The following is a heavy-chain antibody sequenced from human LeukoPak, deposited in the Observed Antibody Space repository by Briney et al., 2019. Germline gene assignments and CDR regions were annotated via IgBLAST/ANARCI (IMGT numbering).Heavy chain of an antibody. CDR1: GFTVSSNY. CDR2: IKEEGSEK. D-gene: IGHD4/OR15-4a*01. CDR3: GRVLEGAFDY. J-gene: IGHJ4*02. V-gene: IGHV3-7*05. Sequence: TGGSLRLSCAASGFTVSSNYMSWVRQAPGKGLEWVANIKEEGSEKNYADSVKGRFTISRDNAKNSLYLQMNSLRAEDTAVYYCGRVLEGAFDYWGQGSLVTVSS.